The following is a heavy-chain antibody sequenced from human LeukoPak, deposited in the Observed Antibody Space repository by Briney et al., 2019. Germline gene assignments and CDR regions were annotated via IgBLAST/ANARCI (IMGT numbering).Heavy chain of an antibody. V-gene: IGHV3-11*04. D-gene: IGHD5-24*01. J-gene: IGHJ2*01. Sequence: GGSLRLSCAASGFTFSDYYMSWIRQAPGKGLEWVSYISSSGSGIYFADFVKGRFTISRDNAKNSLYLQMNSLRAEDTAVYYCARVAGMATHYWYFDLWGRGTLVTVSS. CDR1: GFTFSDYY. CDR2: ISSSGSGI. CDR3: ARVAGMATHYWYFDL.